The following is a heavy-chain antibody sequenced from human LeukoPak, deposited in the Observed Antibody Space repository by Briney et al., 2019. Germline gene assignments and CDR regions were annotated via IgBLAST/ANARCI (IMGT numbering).Heavy chain of an antibody. V-gene: IGHV1-24*01. CDR2: FDPEAGKT. D-gene: IGHD2-21*01. CDR3: ATDMVGYCGGVTCYSEAY. J-gene: IGHJ4*02. CDR1: GYSLNELS. Sequence: ASVKVSCKVSGYSLNELSMHWVRQAPGKGLEWMGGFDPEAGKTVYAEKLDGRLTVTDDTTTDTAYMQLSSLRLEDTAVYYCATDMVGYCGGVTCYSEAYWGQGSLVTVSP.